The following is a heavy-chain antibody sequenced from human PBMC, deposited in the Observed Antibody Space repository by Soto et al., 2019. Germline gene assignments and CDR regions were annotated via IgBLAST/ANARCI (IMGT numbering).Heavy chain of an antibody. CDR1: DDSISNGSYS. Sequence: QVQLQESGPGLVKPSQTLSLTCTVSDDSISNGSYSWSWIRQHPGEGLEWIGYIFYSGRTYYNPSLKSRLTVSVDTSAKQFSLSLSSVTAADTAVYYCARGLRANRGRDYYGMDVWGQGTTVTVTS. J-gene: IGHJ6*02. CDR3: ARGLRANRGRDYYGMDV. V-gene: IGHV4-31*03. CDR2: IFYSGRT. D-gene: IGHD3-10*01.